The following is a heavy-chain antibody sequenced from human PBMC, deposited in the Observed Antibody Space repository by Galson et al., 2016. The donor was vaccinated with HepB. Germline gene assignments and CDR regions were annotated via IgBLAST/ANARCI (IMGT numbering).Heavy chain of an antibody. CDR2: INPSGGST. Sequence: SVKVSCKASGYTLKTYGISWVRQAPGQGLEWMGRINPSGGSTGYAQKFQGRVTMTRDTSTSTVYMELSSLRSEDTAVYYCARDPRIAVAGTGAYFDYWGQGTLVTVSS. V-gene: IGHV1-46*02. CDR3: ARDPRIAVAGTGAYFDY. CDR1: GYTLKTYG. J-gene: IGHJ4*02. D-gene: IGHD6-19*01.